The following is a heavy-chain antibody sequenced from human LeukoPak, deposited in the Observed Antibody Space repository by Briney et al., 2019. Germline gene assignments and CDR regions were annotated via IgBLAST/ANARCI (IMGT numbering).Heavy chain of an antibody. J-gene: IGHJ6*02. V-gene: IGHV1-2*02. Sequence: GASVKVSCKASGYTFTDYHIHWVRQAPGQGLEWLGWINPNGGSTNYARKFQGRVTMTRDTSISTAYMELSRLTSDDTAVYYCAAGLRDVWGQGTTVTVSS. CDR3: AAGLRDV. CDR1: GYTFTDYH. CDR2: INPNGGST.